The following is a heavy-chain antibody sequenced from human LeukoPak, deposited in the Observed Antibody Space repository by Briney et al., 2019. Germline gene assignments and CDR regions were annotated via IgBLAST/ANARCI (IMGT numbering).Heavy chain of an antibody. CDR2: INTNTGNP. D-gene: IGHD5-18*01. CDR1: GYTFTSYA. Sequence: ASVKVSCKASGYTFTSYAMNWVRQAPGQGLEWMGWINTNTGNPTYAQGFTGRFVFSLDTSVSTAYLQISSLKAEDTAVYYCARMLPPDMVNNWFDPWGQGTLVTVSS. CDR3: ARMLPPDMVNNWFDP. V-gene: IGHV7-4-1*02. J-gene: IGHJ5*02.